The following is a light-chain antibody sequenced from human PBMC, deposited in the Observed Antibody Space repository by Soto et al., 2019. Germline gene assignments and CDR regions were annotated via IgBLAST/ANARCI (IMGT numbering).Light chain of an antibody. Sequence: EIVWTQSPGNLSLSPGERDTLSCMGSQSVSNNYLAWYQQKPGQAPRLLIYGASNRATGIPDRFSGSGSGTDFTLTSSRLEPEAFAVYYCQQRSKWPSTFGPGTQVDIK. V-gene: IGKV3D-20*02. CDR1: QSVSNNY. CDR2: GAS. CDR3: QQRSKWPST. J-gene: IGKJ2*02.